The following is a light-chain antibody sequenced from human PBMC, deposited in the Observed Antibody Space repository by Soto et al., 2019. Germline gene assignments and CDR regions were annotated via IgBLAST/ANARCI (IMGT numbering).Light chain of an antibody. CDR1: QSISSY. CDR2: AAS. J-gene: IGKJ1*01. V-gene: IGKV1-39*01. Sequence: DIQMTQSPSSLSASVGDRVTITCRASQSISSYLNWYQQKPGKAPKLLIYAASSLQSGVPSRFGGSGSGTDFTLTISSLQPEDFATYYGQQSYSTPRTFGQGTKVDIK. CDR3: QQSYSTPRT.